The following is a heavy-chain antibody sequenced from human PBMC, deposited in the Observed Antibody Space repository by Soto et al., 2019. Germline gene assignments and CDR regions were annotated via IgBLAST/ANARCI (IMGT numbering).Heavy chain of an antibody. CDR1: GFAFVRYC. Sequence: GGSLRDSWATSGFAFVRYCMLWVRQAPGKGLEWVAVIWYDGSNKYYADSVKGRFTISRDNSKNTLYLQMNSLRAEDTSVYYCARARTAPLYNYIDL. CDR3: ARARTAPLYNYIDL. CDR2: IWYDGSNK. V-gene: IGHV3-33*01. D-gene: IGHD5-18*01. J-gene: IGHJ6*03.